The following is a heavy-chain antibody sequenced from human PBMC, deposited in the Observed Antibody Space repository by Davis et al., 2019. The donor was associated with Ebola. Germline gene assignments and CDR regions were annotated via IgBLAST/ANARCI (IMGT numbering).Heavy chain of an antibody. CDR2: IRSKVNSYAT. D-gene: IGHD4-11*01. J-gene: IGHJ4*02. CDR1: GFTFSGSA. Sequence: GESLKISCAASGFTFSGSAMHWVRQASGTGLEWVGRIRSKVNSYATAYAASVKGRFTISRDDSKNTAYLQMNSLKTEDTAVYYCTTTTTASDYWGQRTLVTVSS. V-gene: IGHV3-73*01. CDR3: TTTTTASDY.